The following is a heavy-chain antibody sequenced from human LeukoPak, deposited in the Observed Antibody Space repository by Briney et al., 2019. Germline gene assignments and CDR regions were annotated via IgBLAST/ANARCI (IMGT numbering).Heavy chain of an antibody. CDR1: GFTFSGYT. V-gene: IGHV3-33*01. CDR3: ARDRSARLDYYYGMDV. Sequence: GGSLRLSCAASGFTFSGYTMHWVRQAPGKGLEWVAIIWYDGSNKYYADSVKGRFTISRDNAKNSLFLQMNSLRAEDTAVYYCARDRSARLDYYYGMDVWGQGTTVTVSS. J-gene: IGHJ6*02. CDR2: IWYDGSNK. D-gene: IGHD6-6*01.